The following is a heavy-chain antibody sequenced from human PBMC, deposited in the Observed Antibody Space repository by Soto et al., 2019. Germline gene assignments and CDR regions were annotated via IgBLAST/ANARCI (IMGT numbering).Heavy chain of an antibody. CDR2: IDEYGSTI. V-gene: IGHV3-74*01. J-gene: IGHJ4*02. Sequence: GGSLRLSCAASGFTFSSYWMHWVRQVPGKGLLWVSRIDEYGSTINYADSVKGRFTISRDNARNTLYLEMNSLRAEDTALYHCTRDIGGKGAYWGPGTLVTVSS. CDR3: TRDIGGKGAY. D-gene: IGHD3-10*01. CDR1: GFTFSSYW.